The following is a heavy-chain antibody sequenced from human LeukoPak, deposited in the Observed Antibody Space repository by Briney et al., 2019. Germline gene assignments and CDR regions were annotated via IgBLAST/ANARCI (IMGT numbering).Heavy chain of an antibody. V-gene: IGHV4-31*03. CDR3: ARVLSDILTGYFHDTTEGFFDY. CDR1: GGSISSGGYY. CDR2: IYYSGST. Sequence: SETLSLTCTVSGGSISSGGYYWSWIRQHPGKGLEWIGYIYYSGSTYYNPSLKSRVTISVDTSKNQFSLKLSSVTAADTAVYYCARVLSDILTGYFHDTTEGFFDYWGQGTLVTVSS. J-gene: IGHJ4*02. D-gene: IGHD3-9*01.